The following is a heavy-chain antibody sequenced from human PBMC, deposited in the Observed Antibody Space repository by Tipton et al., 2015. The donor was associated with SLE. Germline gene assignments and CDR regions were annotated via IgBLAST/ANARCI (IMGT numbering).Heavy chain of an antibody. V-gene: IGHV4-4*07. CDR1: GVSISSYY. CDR2: IYTSGST. CDR3: ARVGYDSSGFDY. J-gene: IGHJ4*02. D-gene: IGHD3-22*01. Sequence: TLSLTCTVSGVSISSYYWSWIRQPPGKGLEWIGRIYTSGSTNYNPSLKSRVTISVDTSKNQFSLKLRSVTAADTAVYYCARVGYDSSGFDYWGQGTLVTVSS.